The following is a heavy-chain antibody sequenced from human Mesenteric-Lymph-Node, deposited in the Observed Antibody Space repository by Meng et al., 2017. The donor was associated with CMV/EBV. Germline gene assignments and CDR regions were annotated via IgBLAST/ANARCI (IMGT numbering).Heavy chain of an antibody. Sequence: GESLKISCAASGFTFSNAWMSWVRQAPGKGLEWVGRIRKKGNSYSTEYAASVKGRFSISRDDSKNSLYLQMNSLKTEDTAVYYCARSYSGSRFDPWGQGTLVTVSS. D-gene: IGHD1-26*01. J-gene: IGHJ5*02. CDR2: IRKKGNSYST. V-gene: IGHV3-72*01. CDR1: GFTFSNAW. CDR3: ARSYSGSRFDP.